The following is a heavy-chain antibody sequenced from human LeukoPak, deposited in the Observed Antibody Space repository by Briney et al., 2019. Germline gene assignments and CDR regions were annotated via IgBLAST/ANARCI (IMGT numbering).Heavy chain of an antibody. Sequence: GGSLRLSCAASGFTFSSYAMSWVRQAPGKGLEWVSVIYSGDSTYYADSVQGRFTISRDNSKNTLYLQMNSLRAEDTAVYYCARDSGSNLRYYYGMDVWGQGTTVTVSS. CDR1: GFTFSSYA. CDR2: IYSGDST. V-gene: IGHV3-66*01. J-gene: IGHJ6*02. D-gene: IGHD1-26*01. CDR3: ARDSGSNLRYYYGMDV.